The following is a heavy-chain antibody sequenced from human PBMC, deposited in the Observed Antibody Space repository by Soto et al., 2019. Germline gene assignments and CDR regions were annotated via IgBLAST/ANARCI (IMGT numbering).Heavy chain of an antibody. D-gene: IGHD1-1*01. V-gene: IGHV4-34*01. Sequence: QVQLQQWGAGLLKPSETLSLTCAVYGGSFSGYYWTWIRQPPGTGLEWIGEINHGGSTNYNPSIKRPVTIPADASTIQFSLLLTSVPAADTAVYYCATAQLSGLFDYWGQGTLVTVSS. CDR1: GGSFSGYY. CDR2: INHGGST. J-gene: IGHJ4*02. CDR3: ATAQLSGLFDY.